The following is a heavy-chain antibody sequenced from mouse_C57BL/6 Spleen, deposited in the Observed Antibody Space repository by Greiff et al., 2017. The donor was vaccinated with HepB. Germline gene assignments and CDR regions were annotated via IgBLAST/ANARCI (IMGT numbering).Heavy chain of an antibody. D-gene: IGHD2-5*01. Sequence: VQLKQSGGGLVKPGGSLKLSCAASGFTFSDYGMHWVRQAPEKGLEWVAYISSGSSTIYYADTVKGRFTISRDIAKNTLFMQMTSMRSEDTAMYYCERVDSNYYYYAMDYWGQGTSVTVSA. J-gene: IGHJ4*01. V-gene: IGHV5-17*01. CDR2: ISSGSSTI. CDR3: ERVDSNYYYYAMDY. CDR1: GFTFSDYG.